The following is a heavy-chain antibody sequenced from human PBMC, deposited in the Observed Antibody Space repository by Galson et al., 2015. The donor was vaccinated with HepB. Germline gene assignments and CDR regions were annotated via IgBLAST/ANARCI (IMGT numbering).Heavy chain of an antibody. CDR1: GGSISSGDYY. V-gene: IGHV4-30-4*08. J-gene: IGHJ4*02. CDR2: IYYSGAT. D-gene: IGHD2-8*01. Sequence: LSLTCTVSGGSISSGDYYWSWIRQPPGKGLEWVGYIYYSGATYYNPSLKSRVTLSVDTSKNQFSLKLNSVTAADTAVYYCARKRGVTAQYYFDYWGQGTLVTVSS. CDR3: ARKRGVTAQYYFDY.